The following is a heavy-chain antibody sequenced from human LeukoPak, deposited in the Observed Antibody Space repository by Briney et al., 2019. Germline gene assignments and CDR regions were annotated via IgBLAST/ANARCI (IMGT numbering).Heavy chain of an antibody. CDR2: IYTSGST. Sequence: SQTLSLTCTVSGGSISSATYYWSWIRQPAGKGVEWVGRIYTSGSTNYNPSLKSRVTISIDTSKNQFSLKLSSVTAADRAVYYCARKGGYYDSSGYYYDYDAFDIWGQGTMVTVSS. V-gene: IGHV4-61*02. CDR1: GGSISSATYY. D-gene: IGHD3-22*01. J-gene: IGHJ3*02. CDR3: ARKGGYYDSSGYYYDYDAFDI.